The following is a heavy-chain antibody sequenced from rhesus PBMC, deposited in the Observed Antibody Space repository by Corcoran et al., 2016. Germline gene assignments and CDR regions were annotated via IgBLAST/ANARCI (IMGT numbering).Heavy chain of an antibody. J-gene: IGHJ4*01. CDR1: GVSISDSYY. V-gene: IGHV4S7*01. D-gene: IGHD1-44*02. CDR2: IYGRSGNT. CDR3: ARAWELPWDYFDY. Sequence: QVQLQESGPGLVKPSETLSLTCAVSGVSISDSYYWNWIRQPPGKGLEWIGNIYGRSGNTHSNPSLKSRVTISKHASKNQFSLILSSVTAADTTVYYCARAWELPWDYFDYWGQGVLVTVSS.